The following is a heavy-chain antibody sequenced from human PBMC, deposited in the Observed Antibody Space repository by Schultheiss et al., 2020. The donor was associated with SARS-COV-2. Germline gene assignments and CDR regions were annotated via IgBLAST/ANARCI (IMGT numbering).Heavy chain of an antibody. CDR2: ISSSSSYI. CDR1: GFTFSDYY. CDR3: ARDRDYYYYMDV. Sequence: GGSLRLSCAASGFTFSDYYMSWIRQAPGKGLEWVSYISSSSSYIYYADSVKGRFTISRDNAKNSLYLQMNSLRAEDTAVYYCARDRDYYYYMDVWGKGTTVTVSS. J-gene: IGHJ6*03. V-gene: IGHV3-11*06. D-gene: IGHD3-10*01.